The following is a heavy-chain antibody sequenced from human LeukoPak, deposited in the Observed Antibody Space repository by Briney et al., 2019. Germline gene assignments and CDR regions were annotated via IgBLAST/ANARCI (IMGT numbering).Heavy chain of an antibody. CDR1: GFTFSSYA. Sequence: GGSLRLSCAASGFTFSSYAMSWVRQAPGKGLEWVSAISGSGGSTYYADSVKGRFTISRDNSKNTLYLQMNSLRAEDTAVYYCAREGIAARRGPAKRWFDPWGQGTLVTVSS. CDR3: AREGIAARRGPAKRWFDP. D-gene: IGHD6-6*01. CDR2: ISGSGGST. J-gene: IGHJ5*02. V-gene: IGHV3-23*01.